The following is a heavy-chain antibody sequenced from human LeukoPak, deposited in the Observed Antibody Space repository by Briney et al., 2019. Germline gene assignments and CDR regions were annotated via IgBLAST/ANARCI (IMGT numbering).Heavy chain of an antibody. D-gene: IGHD6-13*01. CDR2: ISYDGSNK. Sequence: PGGSLRLSCAASGFTFSSYSMNWVRQAPGKGLEWVAVISYDGSNKYYADSVKGRFTISRDNSKNTLYLQMNSLRAEDTAVYYCAREKVAAAGFDYWGQGTLVTVSS. V-gene: IGHV3-30*03. J-gene: IGHJ4*02. CDR3: AREKVAAAGFDY. CDR1: GFTFSSYS.